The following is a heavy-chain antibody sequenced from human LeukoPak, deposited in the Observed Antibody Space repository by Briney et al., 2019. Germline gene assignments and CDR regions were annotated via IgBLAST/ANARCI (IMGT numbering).Heavy chain of an antibody. D-gene: IGHD3-3*01. Sequence: PSETLSLTCAVYGGSFSGYYWSWIRQPPGKGLEWIGEINHSGSTNYNPSLKSRVTISVDTSKNQFSLKLSSVTAADTAVYYCARPAGYDFWSGYYYFSYWGQGTLVTVSS. CDR2: INHSGST. J-gene: IGHJ4*02. CDR3: ARPAGYDFWSGYYYFSY. CDR1: GGSFSGYY. V-gene: IGHV4-34*01.